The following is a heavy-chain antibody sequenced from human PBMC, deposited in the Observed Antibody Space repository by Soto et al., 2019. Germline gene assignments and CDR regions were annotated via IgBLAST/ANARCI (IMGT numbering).Heavy chain of an antibody. J-gene: IGHJ5*02. V-gene: IGHV4-34*01. CDR3: ARRHYYGSGSRTPNWFDP. Sequence: SETLSLTCAVYGGSFSGYYWSWIRQPPGKGLEWIGEINHSGSTNYNPSLESRVTISVDTSKNQFSLKLSSVTAADTAVYYCARRHYYGSGSRTPNWFDPWGQGTLVTVSS. D-gene: IGHD3-10*01. CDR2: INHSGST. CDR1: GGSFSGYY.